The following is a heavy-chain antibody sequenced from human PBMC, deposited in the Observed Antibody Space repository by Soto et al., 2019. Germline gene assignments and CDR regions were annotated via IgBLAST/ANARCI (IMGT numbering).Heavy chain of an antibody. CDR1: GYTFTSYY. V-gene: IGHV1-46*01. CDR2: INPSGGST. J-gene: IGHJ5*02. Sequence: VSCKASGYTFTSYYMHWVRQAPGQGLEWMGIINPSGGSTSYAQKFQGRVTMTRDTSTSTVYMELSSLRSEDTAVYYCAGSYGYGRRYNWFDPWGQGTLVTVSS. D-gene: IGHD5-18*01. CDR3: AGSYGYGRRYNWFDP.